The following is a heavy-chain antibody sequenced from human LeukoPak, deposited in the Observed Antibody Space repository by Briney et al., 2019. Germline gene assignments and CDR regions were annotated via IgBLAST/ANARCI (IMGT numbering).Heavy chain of an antibody. CDR1: GYTFTSYG. J-gene: IGHJ5*02. D-gene: IGHD3-16*01. CDR2: INPSGGST. Sequence: GASVKVSCKASGYTFTSYGISWVRQAPGQGLEWMGIINPSGGSTSYAQKFQGRVTMTRDTSTSTVYMELSSLRSEDTAVYYCARESPIGYWFDPWGQGTLVTVSS. V-gene: IGHV1-46*01. CDR3: ARESPIGYWFDP.